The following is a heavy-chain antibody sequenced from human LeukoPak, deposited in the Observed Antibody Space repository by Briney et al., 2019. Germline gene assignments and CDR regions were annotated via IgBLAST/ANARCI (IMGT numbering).Heavy chain of an antibody. CDR2: INHSGST. D-gene: IGHD3-3*01. V-gene: IGHV4-34*01. CDR1: GGSFSGYY. CDR3: ARFGGWFDP. J-gene: IGHJ5*02. Sequence: PSETLSLTCAVYGGSFSGYYWSWIRQPPGKGLEWIGEINHSGSTNYNPSLKSRVTISVDASKNQFSLKLSSVTAADTAVYYCARFGGWFDPWGQGTLDTVSS.